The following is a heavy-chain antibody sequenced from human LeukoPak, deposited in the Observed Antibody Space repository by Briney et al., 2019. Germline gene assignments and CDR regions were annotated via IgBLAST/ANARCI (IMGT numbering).Heavy chain of an antibody. CDR2: MRPSTGNT. J-gene: IGHJ5*01. Sequence: GASVNVSFKSSGYTFTSYDIHWVRQATGQGLEWMGWMRPSTGNTGYPQKFQGRVTMTRNTSISTAYMEVSSLRSEDTPGYYFVWSSAYYAITDTFESWGHRALGSPSS. D-gene: IGHD3-22*01. V-gene: IGHV1-8*01. CDR1: GYTFTSYD. CDR3: VWSSAYYAITDTFES.